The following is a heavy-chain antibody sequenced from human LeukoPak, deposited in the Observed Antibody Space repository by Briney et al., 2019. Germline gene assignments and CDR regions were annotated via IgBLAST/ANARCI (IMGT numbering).Heavy chain of an antibody. V-gene: IGHV3-74*01. CDR2: IKSNGST. CDR1: GFTFSSYW. J-gene: IGHJ1*01. CDR3: ARAPSEIGGYYPEYFRH. Sequence: GGSLRLSCAASGFTFSSYWMHWVRQAPGKGLVWVSRIKSNGSTRYADSVKGRFTVSRGNAKNTVSLQMNSLRAEDTGVYYCARAPSEIGGYYPEYFRHWGQGTLVIVSS. D-gene: IGHD3-22*01.